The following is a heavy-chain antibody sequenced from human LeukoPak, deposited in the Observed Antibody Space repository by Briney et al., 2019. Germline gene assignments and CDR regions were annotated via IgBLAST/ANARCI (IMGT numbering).Heavy chain of an antibody. V-gene: IGHV3-23*01. CDR1: GFTFSHYA. J-gene: IGHJ4*02. CDR3: AKVDWDSGGWTYYFDY. CDR2: ITGSGVTT. D-gene: IGHD6-19*01. Sequence: PGGSLRLSCAASGFTFSHYAMHWVRQAPGKGLEWVSTITGSGVTTYYADSVKGRFTISRDNSKNTLYLQMNSLRAEDTAIYYCAKVDWDSGGWTYYFDYWGQGTLVTVPS.